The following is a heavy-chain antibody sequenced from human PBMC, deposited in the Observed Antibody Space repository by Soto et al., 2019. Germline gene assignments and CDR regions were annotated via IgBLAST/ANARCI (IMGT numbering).Heavy chain of an antibody. V-gene: IGHV1-69*12. CDR3: ARSPHDSSGYYQPLNFDY. J-gene: IGHJ4*02. CDR2: IIPIFGTA. Sequence: QVQLVQSGAEVKKPGSSVKVSCKASGGTFSSYAISWVRQAPGQGLEWMGGIIPIFGTANYAQKFQGRVTITADEATSTAYRELSSLRSEDTAVYYCARSPHDSSGYYQPLNFDYWGQGTLVTVSS. D-gene: IGHD3-22*01. CDR1: GGTFSSYA.